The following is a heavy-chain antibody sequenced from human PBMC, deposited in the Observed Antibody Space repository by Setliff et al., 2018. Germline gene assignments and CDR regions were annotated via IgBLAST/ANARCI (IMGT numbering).Heavy chain of an antibody. CDR3: AGVYGENDLPDI. Sequence: SETLSLTCSVSGGSISSGSYYWGWIRQSPGKGLEWIGSMYYSGSTYYNPSLRSRVTISADTSKNQFSLKLTSVTAADTAMYYCAGVYGENDLPDIWGQGTMVTVSS. D-gene: IGHD4-17*01. V-gene: IGHV4-39*07. CDR2: MYYSGST. CDR1: GGSISSGSYY. J-gene: IGHJ3*02.